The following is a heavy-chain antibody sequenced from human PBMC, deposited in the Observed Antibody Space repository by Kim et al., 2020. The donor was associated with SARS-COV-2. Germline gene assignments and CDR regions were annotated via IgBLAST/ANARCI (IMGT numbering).Heavy chain of an antibody. V-gene: IGHV6-1*01. J-gene: IGHJ4*02. CDR3: ARERVAAAGRVFDY. CDR2: TYYRSKWSN. Sequence: SQTLSLTCAISGDSVSSNSAVWNWIRQSPSRGLEWLGRTYYRSKWSNDYAVSVKSRITINPDTSKNQFSLQLNSVTPGDTAVYYCARERVAAAGRVFDYSGQRTLVTVSS. D-gene: IGHD6-13*01. CDR1: GDSVSSNSAV.